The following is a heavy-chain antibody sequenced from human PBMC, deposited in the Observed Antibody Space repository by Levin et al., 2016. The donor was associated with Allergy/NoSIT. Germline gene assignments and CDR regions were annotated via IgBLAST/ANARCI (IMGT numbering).Heavy chain of an antibody. CDR2: IYYSGSI. CDR3: ARSFYSSSWYRGNWFDP. J-gene: IGHJ5*02. V-gene: IGHV4-61*03. Sequence: RQAPGKGLEWIGYIYYSGSINYNPSLRSRVTISVDTSKNYFSLKLRSVTAADTAVYYCARSFYSSSWYRGNWFDPWGQGTLVTVSS. D-gene: IGHD6-13*01.